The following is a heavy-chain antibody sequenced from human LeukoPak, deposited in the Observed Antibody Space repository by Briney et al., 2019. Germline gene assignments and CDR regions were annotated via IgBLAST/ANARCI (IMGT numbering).Heavy chain of an antibody. CDR3: TRGSGRFEY. CDR1: GFNFGDFP. V-gene: IGHV3-49*04. Sequence: GGSLRLSCSTSGFNFGDFPMAGVRQAPGKGRVWLVYIKSKAYGGTPEYGPSAKGRFYVSRDDANVTAYLQMNRLNSEETAVYYRTRGSGRFEYWGQGSQVAVSS. D-gene: IGHD1-26*01. CDR2: IKSKAYGGTP. J-gene: IGHJ4*02.